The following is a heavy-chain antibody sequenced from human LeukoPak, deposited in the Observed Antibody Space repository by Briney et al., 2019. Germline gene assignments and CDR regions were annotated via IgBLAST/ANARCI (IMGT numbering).Heavy chain of an antibody. Sequence: PGGSLRLSCAASGLTFSSIAMSWVRQAPGKGLEWVSAIRSNGETVYNADSVKGRFTISRDNSRQTLFLQMSSVRVEDTATYYCAKGQELDYGVFDSWGQGTLVSVSS. CDR3: AKGQELDYGVFDS. J-gene: IGHJ4*02. D-gene: IGHD4-17*01. CDR1: GLTFSSIA. CDR2: IRSNGETV. V-gene: IGHV3-23*01.